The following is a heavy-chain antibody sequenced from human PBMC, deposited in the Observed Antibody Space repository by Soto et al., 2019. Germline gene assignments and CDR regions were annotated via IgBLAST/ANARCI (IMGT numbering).Heavy chain of an antibody. V-gene: IGHV1-18*01. J-gene: IGHJ4*02. D-gene: IGHD5-18*01. CDR3: TRVRSTGYVYGFAY. CDR1: GYTFGNFG. Sequence: QVLLVQSGAEVRKPGGSVKVSCTASGYTFGNFGISWVRQAPGQGLEWMGWISPYSDNTYYALNFAGRVTMTTDTATRTRYLEVRGPTSDVTAVFIMTRVRSTGYVYGFAYWCQGTRVTVSS. CDR2: ISPYSDNT.